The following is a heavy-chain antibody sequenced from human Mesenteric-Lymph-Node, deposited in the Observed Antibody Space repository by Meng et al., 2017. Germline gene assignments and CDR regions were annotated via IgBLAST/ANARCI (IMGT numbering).Heavy chain of an antibody. CDR2: IYSGGST. Sequence: GESLKISCAASGFTVSSNYMSLVRQAPGKGLEWVSVIYSGGSTYYADSVKGRFTISRDNSKNMLFLQMDSLRPEDTAVHYCARSIFGVVNDAFDIWGHGTMVTVSS. CDR3: ARSIFGVVNDAFDI. V-gene: IGHV3-66*02. CDR1: GFTVSSNY. D-gene: IGHD3-3*01. J-gene: IGHJ3*02.